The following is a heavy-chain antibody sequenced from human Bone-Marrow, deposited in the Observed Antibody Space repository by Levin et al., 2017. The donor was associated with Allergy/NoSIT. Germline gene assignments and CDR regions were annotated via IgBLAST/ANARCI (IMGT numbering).Heavy chain of an antibody. Sequence: GGSLRLSCAASGFTFSSYAMSWVRQAPGKGLEWVSAISGSGGSTYYADSVKGRFTISRDNSKNTLYLQMNSLRAEDTAVYYCAKEYYRIQLWLPPCLDYWGQGTLVTVSS. V-gene: IGHV3-23*01. CDR2: ISGSGGST. D-gene: IGHD5-18*01. CDR3: AKEYYRIQLWLPPCLDY. J-gene: IGHJ4*02. CDR1: GFTFSSYA.